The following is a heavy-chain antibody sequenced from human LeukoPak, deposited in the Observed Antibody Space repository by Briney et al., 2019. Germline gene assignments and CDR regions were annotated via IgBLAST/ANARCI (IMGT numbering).Heavy chain of an antibody. V-gene: IGHV4-59*08. D-gene: IGHD1-26*01. CDR2: IYYSGST. J-gene: IGHJ4*02. CDR1: GGSISSYY. Sequence: PSETLSLTCTVSGGSISSYYWSWIRQPPGKGLEWIGYIYYSGSTNYNPSLKSRVTISVDTSKNQFSLKLSSVTAADTAVYYCARYAVEYSGTYFDSWGQGSLVTVSS. CDR3: ARYAVEYSGTYFDS.